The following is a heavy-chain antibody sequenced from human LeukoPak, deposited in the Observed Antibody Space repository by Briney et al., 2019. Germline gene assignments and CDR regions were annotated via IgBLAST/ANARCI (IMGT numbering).Heavy chain of an antibody. V-gene: IGHV3-7*01. Sequence: PGGSLRLSCAASGFTFSSYWMSWVRQAPGKGLEWVAIIKQDGSDKYYVDSVKGRFTISRDNAKNSLYLQMDSLRAEDTAVYYCARAQTDSGYGRYCDYWGQGTLVTVSS. J-gene: IGHJ4*02. D-gene: IGHD5-12*01. CDR1: GFTFSSYW. CDR2: IKQDGSDK. CDR3: ARAQTDSGYGRYCDY.